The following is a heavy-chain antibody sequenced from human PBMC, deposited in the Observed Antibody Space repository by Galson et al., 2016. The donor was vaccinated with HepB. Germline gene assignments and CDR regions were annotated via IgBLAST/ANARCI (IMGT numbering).Heavy chain of an antibody. CDR3: ARDLGASGGSYYLHWFDL. Sequence: SVKVSCKASGYTFSNYYIHWVRQAPGQGLEWMGWIDPTSGVTRYAQSFQGRVTMTRDTSIGTAYMDLRRLRSDDPAVYYRARDLGASGGSYYLHWFDLWGQGTLITVSS. J-gene: IGHJ5*02. V-gene: IGHV1-2*02. CDR1: GYTFSNYY. D-gene: IGHD1-26*01. CDR2: IDPTSGVT.